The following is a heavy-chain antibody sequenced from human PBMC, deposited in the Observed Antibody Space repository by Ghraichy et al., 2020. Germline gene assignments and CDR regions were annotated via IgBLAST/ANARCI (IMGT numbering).Heavy chain of an antibody. CDR2: IKEDGTEK. V-gene: IGHV3-7*01. CDR1: GFTFDNYW. CDR3: ARDHYYDTSGYYYSQTFDI. J-gene: IGHJ3*02. Sequence: GGSLRLSCSASGFTFDNYWMSWVRQTPGKGLEWVANIKEDGTEKYYLESVKGRFTLSRDNAKNSLSLRMTSLREEDTAVYYCARDHYYDTSGYYYSQTFDIWGRGTRVSVAS. D-gene: IGHD3-22*01.